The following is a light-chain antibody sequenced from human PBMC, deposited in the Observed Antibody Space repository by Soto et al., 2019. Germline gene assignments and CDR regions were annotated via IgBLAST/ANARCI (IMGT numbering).Light chain of an antibody. CDR1: HDISTY. V-gene: IGKV1-9*01. CDR2: EAS. J-gene: IGKJ5*01. Sequence: DIQLTQPPSLLSASVGDRVTITCRASHDISTYLAWYQQKPGKAPKLMIYEASTLQSVVPSRLSVTRSGTEFTLTISGLLPADFATYHCQQLNSFPFTFGQGT. CDR3: QQLNSFPFT.